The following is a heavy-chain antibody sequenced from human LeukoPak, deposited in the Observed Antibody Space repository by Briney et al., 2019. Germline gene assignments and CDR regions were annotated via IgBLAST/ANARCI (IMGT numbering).Heavy chain of an antibody. Sequence: SETLSLTCTVSGDSISSYYWSWIRQPAGKGLEWIGRIYTSGSLDYNPSLKSRVTMSADTSKNQFSLKLRSVTAADTAVYYCARGNQAAAGHEVDYWGQGTLVTVSS. CDR2: IYTSGSL. V-gene: IGHV4-4*07. J-gene: IGHJ4*02. CDR3: ARGNQAAAGHEVDY. D-gene: IGHD6-13*01. CDR1: GDSISSYY.